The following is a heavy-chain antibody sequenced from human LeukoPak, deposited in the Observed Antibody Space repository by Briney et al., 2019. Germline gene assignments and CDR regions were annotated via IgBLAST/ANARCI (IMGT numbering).Heavy chain of an antibody. CDR1: EGTFSTYA. Sequence: SVKLSCKASEGTFSTYAISWVRQAPGQGLEWMGGIIPIFGTANYAQKFQGRVTITADESTSTAYMELSSLRSEDTAVYYCARGGYSGYDDGFGFDYWGQGTLVTVSS. J-gene: IGHJ4*02. D-gene: IGHD5-12*01. CDR2: IIPIFGTA. CDR3: ARGGYSGYDDGFGFDY. V-gene: IGHV1-69*13.